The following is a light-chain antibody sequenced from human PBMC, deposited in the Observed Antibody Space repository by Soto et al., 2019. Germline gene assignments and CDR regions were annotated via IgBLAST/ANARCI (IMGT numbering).Light chain of an antibody. CDR1: QSVGST. Sequence: EIVMTQSPATLSVAPGERATLSCRASQSVGSTVAWYQQKPGHAPRLLMFGAYDRATGIPVRFSGSGSGTEFTLTISSLQSEDFAVYYCQQYKDWPTTFGQGTKV. V-gene: IGKV3-15*01. J-gene: IGKJ1*01. CDR3: QQYKDWPTT. CDR2: GAY.